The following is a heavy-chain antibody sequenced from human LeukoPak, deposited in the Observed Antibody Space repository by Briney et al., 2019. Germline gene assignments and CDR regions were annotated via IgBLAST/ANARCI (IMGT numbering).Heavy chain of an antibody. Sequence: PSETLSLTCTVSGGSISSGGYYWSWIRQHPGKGLEWIGYIYYSGSTYYNPSLKSRVTISVDTSKNQFSLKLSSVTAADTAIYYCARLDYSSSSPLRYFDYWGQGILVTVSS. J-gene: IGHJ4*02. D-gene: IGHD6-6*01. CDR2: IYYSGST. CDR3: ARLDYSSSSPLRYFDY. V-gene: IGHV4-31*03. CDR1: GGSISSGGYY.